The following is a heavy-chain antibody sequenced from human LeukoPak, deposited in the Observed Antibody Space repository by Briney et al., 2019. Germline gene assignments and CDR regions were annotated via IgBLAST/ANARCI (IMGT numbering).Heavy chain of an antibody. CDR2: VNSDGNIT. CDR3: ARRGLVPAFDI. D-gene: IGHD3-10*02. V-gene: IGHV3-74*01. CDR1: GFTFSSYW. J-gene: IGHJ3*02. Sequence: GGSLRLSCAASGFTFSSYWMHWVRQAPGMGLVWLSRVNSDGNITTYADSVRGRFTISRDNAKNTLNLQLNSLRAEDTAVYYCARRGLVPAFDIWGQGTMVSVTS.